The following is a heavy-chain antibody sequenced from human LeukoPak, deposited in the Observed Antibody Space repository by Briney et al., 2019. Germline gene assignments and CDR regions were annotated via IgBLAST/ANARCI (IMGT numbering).Heavy chain of an antibody. Sequence: SETLSLTCTVSGGSISSGGYYWSWIRQHPGKGLEWIGYIYYSGSTYYNPSLKSRVTISVDTSKNQFSLKLSSVTAADTAVYYCARGGYSNYVGRYYYYMDVWGKGITVTVSS. CDR2: IYYSGST. CDR3: ARGGYSNYVGRYYYYMDV. D-gene: IGHD4-11*01. CDR1: GGSISSGGYY. V-gene: IGHV4-31*03. J-gene: IGHJ6*03.